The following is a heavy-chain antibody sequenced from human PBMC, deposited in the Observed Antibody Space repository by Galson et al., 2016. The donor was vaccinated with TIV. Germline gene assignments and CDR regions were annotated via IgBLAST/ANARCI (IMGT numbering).Heavy chain of an antibody. D-gene: IGHD3-9*01. Sequence: SVKVSCKASGGTFISYTLSWVRQAPGQGLEWMGRLIPVIGVTNYAQKFQGRVTITADRFTGTAYLELSSLKPGDTAVYYCARADSVDISSTEYLGQGTLVTVSS. CDR3: ARADSVDISSTEY. J-gene: IGHJ4*02. CDR1: GGTFISYT. V-gene: IGHV1-69*02. CDR2: LIPVIGVT.